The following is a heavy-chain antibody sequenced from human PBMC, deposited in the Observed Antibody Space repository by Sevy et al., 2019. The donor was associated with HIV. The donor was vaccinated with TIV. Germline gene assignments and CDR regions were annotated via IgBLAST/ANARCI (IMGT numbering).Heavy chain of an antibody. CDR3: ARRDSANSFEI. CDR2: ILAGGGST. D-gene: IGHD1-26*01. J-gene: IGHJ3*02. CDR1: GFTFSNYG. Sequence: GGSLRLSCAASGFTFSNYGMSWVRQAPGKGLEWVSSILAGGGSTYYADSVKGRFTISRDNSKNTLFLQMNSLRAEDTAVYYCARRDSANSFEIWGQGTMVTVS. V-gene: IGHV3-23*01.